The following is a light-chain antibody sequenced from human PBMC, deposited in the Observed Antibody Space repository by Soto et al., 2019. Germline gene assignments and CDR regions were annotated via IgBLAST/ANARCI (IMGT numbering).Light chain of an antibody. CDR3: CSYAGGNAWG. CDR2: EDN. J-gene: IGLJ3*02. V-gene: IGLV2-23*01. Sequence: QSVLTQPASVSGSPGQSITISCSGSSGDVGAYNLVSWYQQHPGKAPRLIIFEDNKRPSGVSNRFSGSKSANTASLTIAGLQAGDEADYYCCSYAGGNAWGFGGGTKLTGL. CDR1: SGDVGAYNL.